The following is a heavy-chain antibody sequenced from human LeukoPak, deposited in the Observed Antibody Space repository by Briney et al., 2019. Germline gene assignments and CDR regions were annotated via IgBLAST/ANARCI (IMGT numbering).Heavy chain of an antibody. CDR1: GGSISSYY. CDR3: ARDRGRLRYFDTFDY. J-gene: IGHJ4*02. CDR2: IYTSGST. D-gene: IGHD3-9*01. Sequence: SETLSLTCTVSGGSISSYYWSWIRQPAGKGLEWIGRIYTSGSTNYNPSLKSRVTMSVDTSKNQFSLKLSSVTAAGTAVYYCARDRGRLRYFDTFDYWGQGTLVTVSS. V-gene: IGHV4-4*07.